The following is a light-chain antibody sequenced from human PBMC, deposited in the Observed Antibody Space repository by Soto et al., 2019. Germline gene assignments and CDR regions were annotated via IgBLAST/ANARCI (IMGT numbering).Light chain of an antibody. CDR1: QSISRY. CDR2: DAS. Sequence: EIVLTQSPATLSLSPGETATLSCRASQSISRYLAWYQQKPGQAPRLLIYDASIRAPGIPARFRGGGSETDFTLTISSLAPEDFAIYYCQQRGTWPRVTFGGGTKVEIK. CDR3: QQRGTWPRVT. J-gene: IGKJ4*01. V-gene: IGKV3-11*01.